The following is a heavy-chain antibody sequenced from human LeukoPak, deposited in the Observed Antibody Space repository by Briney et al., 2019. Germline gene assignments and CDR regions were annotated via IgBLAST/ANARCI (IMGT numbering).Heavy chain of an antibody. Sequence: GGSLRLSCAASGFTFSSYNMNWVRQAPGKGLEWVSSITSSSSYIYYADSVKGRFTISRDNSKNTLYLQMNSLRAEDTAVYYCAKGVKVPLLRYFSYYMDVWAKGPRSPSP. J-gene: IGHJ6*03. CDR2: ITSSSSYI. CDR3: AKGVKVPLLRYFSYYMDV. D-gene: IGHD3-9*01. V-gene: IGHV3-21*01. CDR1: GFTFSSYN.